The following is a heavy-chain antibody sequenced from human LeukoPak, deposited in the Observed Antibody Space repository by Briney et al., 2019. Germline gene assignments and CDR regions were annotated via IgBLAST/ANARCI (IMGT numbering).Heavy chain of an antibody. CDR2: INPNSGGT. J-gene: IGHJ3*02. CDR3: ASYCSSTSCYWGAFDI. V-gene: IGHV1-2*02. CDR1: GYTFTGYY. Sequence: APVKVSCKASGYTFTGYYMHWVRQAPGQGLEWVGWINPNSGGTNYAQKFQGRVTMTRDTSISTAYMELSRLRSDDTAVYYCASYCSSTSCYWGAFDIWGQGTMVTVSS. D-gene: IGHD2-2*01.